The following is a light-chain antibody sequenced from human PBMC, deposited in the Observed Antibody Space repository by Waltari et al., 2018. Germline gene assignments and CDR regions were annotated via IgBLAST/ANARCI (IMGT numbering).Light chain of an antibody. J-gene: IGKJ1*01. CDR2: AAS. CDR3: QQSYIIPWT. Sequence: DIQMTQSPSSLSASVGDRVTITCRASQNIYSNLNWYQQKPGKAPKLLIYAASNLQGGVPSTFSGSGSGTDFTLTITSLQPEDFATYYCQQSYIIPWTFGLGTSVEIK. CDR1: QNIYSN. V-gene: IGKV1-39*01.